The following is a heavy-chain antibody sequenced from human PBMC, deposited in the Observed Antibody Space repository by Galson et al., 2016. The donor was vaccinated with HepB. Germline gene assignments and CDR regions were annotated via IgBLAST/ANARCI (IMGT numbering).Heavy chain of an antibody. CDR2: INPVFGTV. J-gene: IGHJ4*02. Sequence: SCKASGGTFSSSYSISWVQQAPGQGLEWIGGINPVFGTVNYAQNIQGRVTITADSMELTSLRSEDTAVYYYARDWKGNFDFWGQGSLVTVSS. D-gene: IGHD1-1*01. V-gene: IGHV1-69*06. CDR1: GGTFSSSYS. CDR3: ARDWKGNFDF.